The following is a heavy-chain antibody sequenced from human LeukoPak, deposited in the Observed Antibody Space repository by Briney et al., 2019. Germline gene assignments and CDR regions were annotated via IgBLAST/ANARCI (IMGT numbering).Heavy chain of an antibody. Sequence: GGSLRLSCAASGFTFSSNSMNWVRQAPGKGLEWISFISSGSSSIYYADSVKGRFTSSRDNAKNSLYLQMNSLRAEDTAVYYCASGVTAGGHWGQGTLVTVSS. D-gene: IGHD2-21*02. CDR3: ASGVTAGGH. V-gene: IGHV3-48*01. J-gene: IGHJ4*02. CDR1: GFTFSSNS. CDR2: ISSGSSSI.